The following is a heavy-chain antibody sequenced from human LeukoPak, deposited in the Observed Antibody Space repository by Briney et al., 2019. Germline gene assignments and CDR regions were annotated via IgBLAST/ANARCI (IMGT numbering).Heavy chain of an antibody. J-gene: IGHJ4*02. CDR3: ARSLGYCSGGSCYPHDNFDY. CDR2: TYYRSKWYN. V-gene: IGHV6-1*01. Sequence: SQTLSLPRVISVDCVFRNSAAWHWIRQSPSGGLEWLGRTYYRSKWYNDYAVSAKSRITINPDTSKNQFSLQLNSITPEDTAVYYCARSLGYCSGGSCYPHDNFDYWGQGTLVTVSS. D-gene: IGHD2-15*01. CDR1: VDCVFRNSAA.